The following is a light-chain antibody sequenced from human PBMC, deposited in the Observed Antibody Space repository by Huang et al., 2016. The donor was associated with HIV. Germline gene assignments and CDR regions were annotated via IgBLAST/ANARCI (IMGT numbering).Light chain of an antibody. V-gene: IGKV3-20*01. J-gene: IGKJ1*01. CDR2: GAS. Sequence: EIVLTQSPGILSLSPGDRATLSCRASQSISSTSLAWYQFKPGQAPRLRIYGASSRATGIPDRCSGSGSGTDFTLTIRRLEAEDFAVYYCQQYGRSPQTFGQGAKVEIK. CDR3: QQYGRSPQT. CDR1: QSISSTS.